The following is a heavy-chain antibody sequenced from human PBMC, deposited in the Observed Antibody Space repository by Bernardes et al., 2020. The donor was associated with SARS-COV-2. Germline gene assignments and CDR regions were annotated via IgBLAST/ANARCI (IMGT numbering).Heavy chain of an antibody. CDR1: GFTFSSYA. CDR2: ISGSGVNT. CDR3: AKVGGAYYYYYSMDV. D-gene: IGHD3-16*01. Sequence: GGSLRLSCAASGFTFSSYAMSWIRQAPGKGLEWVSAISGSGVNTYYADSVKGRFTISRDNSKNTLYLQMNSLRAEDTAVYYCAKVGGAYYYYYSMDVWGQGTTVIVSS. V-gene: IGHV3-23*01. J-gene: IGHJ6*02.